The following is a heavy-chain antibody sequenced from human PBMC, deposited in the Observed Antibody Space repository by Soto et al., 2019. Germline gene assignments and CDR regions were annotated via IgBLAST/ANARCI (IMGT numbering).Heavy chain of an antibody. J-gene: IGHJ4*02. V-gene: IGHV2-5*02. D-gene: IGHD3-16*01. CDR3: ARLIDLYVVFDY. CDR1: GFSLSTSEVA. CDR2: IYWDDDK. Sequence: SGPTLVNPTQTLTLTCTFSGFSLSTSEVAVGWIRQPPGKALEWLALIYWDDDKRYSPTLNNRLTVTKDTSKNQVVLSMTNMDTVDTGTYFCARLIDLYVVFDYWGQGILVTVSS.